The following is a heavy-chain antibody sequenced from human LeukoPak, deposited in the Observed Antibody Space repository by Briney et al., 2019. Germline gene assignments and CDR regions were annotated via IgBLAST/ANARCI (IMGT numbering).Heavy chain of an antibody. Sequence: ASVKVSCKSSGYSFTDYYMHWVRQAPGQGLEWMGWINPNSGGTSSAQKFQGRVTMTRDTSISTVYMEVSWLTSDDTAIYYCARADRLHGGPYLIGPWGQGTLVTVSS. CDR1: GYSFTDYY. D-gene: IGHD2-21*01. V-gene: IGHV1-2*02. CDR2: INPNSGGT. CDR3: ARADRLHGGPYLIGP. J-gene: IGHJ5*02.